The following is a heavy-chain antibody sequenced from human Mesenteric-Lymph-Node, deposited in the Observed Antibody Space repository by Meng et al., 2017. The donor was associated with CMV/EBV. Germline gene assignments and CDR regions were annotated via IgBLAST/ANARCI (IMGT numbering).Heavy chain of an antibody. Sequence: ASVKVSCKVSGYTLTELSRHWVRQATGQGLEWMGWVHPNSGNTGYAQKFQGRVTMSSSTSMSTAYMELSNLRSEDTAIYYCARGPPLVGATCDYWGQGTQVTVSS. D-gene: IGHD1-26*01. V-gene: IGHV1-8*01. CDR2: VHPNSGNT. J-gene: IGHJ4*02. CDR3: ARGPPLVGATCDY. CDR1: GYTLTELS.